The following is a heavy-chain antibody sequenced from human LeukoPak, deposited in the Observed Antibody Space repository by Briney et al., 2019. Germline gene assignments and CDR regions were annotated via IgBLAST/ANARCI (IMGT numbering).Heavy chain of an antibody. CDR2: IKEDESQK. D-gene: IGHD5-24*01. Sequence: GGSLRLSCAASGFTFSSYWMTWVRRAPGKGPEWVAHIKEDESQKYYVDSVKGRFTISRDNAKNSLYLQMNSLRGEDTAVYYCARSKTRERPVDYWGPGTLVTVSS. CDR1: GFTFSSYW. V-gene: IGHV3-7*01. CDR3: ARSKTRERPVDY. J-gene: IGHJ4*02.